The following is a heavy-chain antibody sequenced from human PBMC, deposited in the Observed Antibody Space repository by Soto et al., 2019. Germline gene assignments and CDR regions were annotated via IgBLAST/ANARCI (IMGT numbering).Heavy chain of an antibody. Sequence: PGGSLRLSCAASGFPFRIFPMHWVRQAPGKGLEWVVVLSSDGSDTNYADSVKGRFTVSRDNSKNTLYLQMNSLRIEDTAVYYCAREDSTRTDDNYYYDGMDVWGQGTTVTVSS. D-gene: IGHD2-2*01. CDR2: LSSDGSDT. CDR3: AREDSTRTDDNYYYDGMDV. V-gene: IGHV3-30-3*01. CDR1: GFPFRIFP. J-gene: IGHJ6*02.